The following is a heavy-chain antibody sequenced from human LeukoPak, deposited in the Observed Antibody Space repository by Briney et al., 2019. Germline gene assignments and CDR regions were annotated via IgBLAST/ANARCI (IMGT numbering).Heavy chain of an antibody. CDR2: ISGSGGST. Sequence: PGGSLRLSCAASGFTFSSYAMSWVRQAPGKGLEWVSAISGSGGSTYYADSVKGRFTISRDNSKNTLYLQMNSLRAEDTAVYYCAKVFDKYYYGSGSDYWGQGTLVTVSS. D-gene: IGHD3-10*01. J-gene: IGHJ4*02. CDR3: AKVFDKYYYGSGSDY. V-gene: IGHV3-23*01. CDR1: GFTFSSYA.